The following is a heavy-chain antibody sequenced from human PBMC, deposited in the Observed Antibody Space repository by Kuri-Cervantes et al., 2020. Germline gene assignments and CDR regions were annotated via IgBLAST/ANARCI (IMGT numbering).Heavy chain of an antibody. CDR3: AKDPSRTGGSLNYFDY. D-gene: IGHD2-15*01. V-gene: IGHV3-9*01. Sequence: SLKISCAASGFTFSSYAMHWVRQAPGKGLEWVSGISWNSGSIGYADSVKGRFTISRDNAKNSLYLQMNSLRAEDTALYYCAKDPSRTGGSLNYFDYWGQGTLVTVSS. J-gene: IGHJ4*02. CDR2: ISWNSGSI. CDR1: GFTFSSYA.